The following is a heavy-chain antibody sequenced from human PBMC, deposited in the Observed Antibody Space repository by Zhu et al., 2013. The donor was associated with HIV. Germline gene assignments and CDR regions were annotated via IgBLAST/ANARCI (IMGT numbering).Heavy chain of an antibody. CDR2: INIYNAQT. D-gene: IGHD3-3*01. V-gene: IGHV1-18*01. J-gene: IGHJ4*02. CDR3: ARRYYVFLEWTKNYFDY. Sequence: QVQLVQSGGEVKEPGASVKVSCTASGYNFTNYGVSWVRQAPGQGLQWMGWINIYNAQTKYSEKFQGRVTMTTDTSTRTAYMELRSLMSDDTAVYYCARRYYVFLEWTKNYFDYVGPGNPGHRLL. CDR1: GYNFTNYG.